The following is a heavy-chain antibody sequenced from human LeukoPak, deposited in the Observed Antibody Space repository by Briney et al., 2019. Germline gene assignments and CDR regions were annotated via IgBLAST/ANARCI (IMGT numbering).Heavy chain of an antibody. J-gene: IGHJ3*02. CDR2: ISGSGGST. CDR1: GFTFSSYA. Sequence: GGSLRLSCAASGFTFSSYAMSWVRQAPGKGLEWVSAISGSGGSTYYADSVKGRFTISRDNSKNTLYLQMNSLRAEDTAVYYCAKGIYYDSSRACAFDIWGQGTMVTVSS. D-gene: IGHD3-22*01. CDR3: AKGIYYDSSRACAFDI. V-gene: IGHV3-23*01.